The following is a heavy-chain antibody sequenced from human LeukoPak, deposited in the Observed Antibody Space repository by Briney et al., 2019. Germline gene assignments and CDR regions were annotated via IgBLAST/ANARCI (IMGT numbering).Heavy chain of an antibody. J-gene: IGHJ4*02. Sequence: SETLSLTCTVSGGSISIYYWSWIRQPPGKGLEWIGYIYYSGTTNYNPSLKSRVTISTDSSKNQFSLNLTSATAADTAVYYCARSRTNRDVYNFYYWGQGTLVTVSS. D-gene: IGHD5-24*01. CDR2: IYYSGTT. CDR3: ARSRTNRDVYNFYY. CDR1: GGSISIYY. V-gene: IGHV4-59*08.